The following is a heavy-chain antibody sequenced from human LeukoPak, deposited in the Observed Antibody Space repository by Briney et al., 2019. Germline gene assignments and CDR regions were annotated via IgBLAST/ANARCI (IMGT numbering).Heavy chain of an antibody. Sequence: GGSLRLSCAASGFTFSSYAMSWVRQAPGKGLEWVSAISGSGGSTYYADSVKGRFTISRDNSKNTLYLQMNSLRAEDTAVFYCAKGRDIPYYYYYMDVWGKGTTVTVSS. D-gene: IGHD2-15*01. V-gene: IGHV3-23*01. CDR2: ISGSGGST. CDR1: GFTFSSYA. CDR3: AKGRDIPYYYYYMDV. J-gene: IGHJ6*03.